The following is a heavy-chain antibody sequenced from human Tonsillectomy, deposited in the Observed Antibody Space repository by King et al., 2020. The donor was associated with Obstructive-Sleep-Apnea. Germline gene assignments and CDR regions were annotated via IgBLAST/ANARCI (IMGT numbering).Heavy chain of an antibody. J-gene: IGHJ4*02. V-gene: IGHV4-31*03. Sequence: QLQESGPGLVKPSQTLSLTCTVSGGSISSGGYYWSWIRQHPGKGLEWIGYIYYSGSAYYNPSLKSRVTISVDPSKNQFSLKLSSVTATDTAVYYCARSGSGYYIFDYWGQGTLVTVSS. CDR1: GGSISSGGYY. CDR2: IYYSGSA. D-gene: IGHD3-22*01. CDR3: ARSGSGYYIFDY.